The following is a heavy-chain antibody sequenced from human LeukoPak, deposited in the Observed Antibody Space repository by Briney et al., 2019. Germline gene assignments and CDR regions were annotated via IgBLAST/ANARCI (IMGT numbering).Heavy chain of an antibody. CDR2: IYYSGST. J-gene: IGHJ4*02. CDR3: ASGSGSYYGY. CDR1: GGSISSGGYY. Sequence: TLSLTCTVSGGSISSGGYYWSWIRQHPGKGLEWIGYIYYSGSTYYNPSLKSRVTITVDTSKNQFSLKLSSVTAEDTAVYYWASGSGSYYGYWGQGTLVTVSS. V-gene: IGHV4-31*03. D-gene: IGHD3-10*01.